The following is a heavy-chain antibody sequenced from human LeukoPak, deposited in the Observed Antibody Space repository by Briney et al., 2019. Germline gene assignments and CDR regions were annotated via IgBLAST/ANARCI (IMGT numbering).Heavy chain of an antibody. V-gene: IGHV4-59*12. J-gene: IGHJ4*02. D-gene: IGHD6-13*01. CDR1: GGSISSYY. CDR2: IYHSGST. Sequence: PSETLSPTCTVSGGSISSYYWSWIRQPPGKGLEWIGYIYHSGSTYYNPSLKSRVTISVDRSKNQFSLKLSSVTAADTAVYYCAILDAAAGIGGYWGQGTLVTVSS. CDR3: AILDAAAGIGGY.